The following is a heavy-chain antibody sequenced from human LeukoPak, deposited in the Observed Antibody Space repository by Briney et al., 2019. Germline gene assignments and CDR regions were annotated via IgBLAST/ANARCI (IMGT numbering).Heavy chain of an antibody. V-gene: IGHV4-61*02. CDR1: GRSISSDNYH. D-gene: IGHD5-24*01. CDR2: IYTSGST. J-gene: IGHJ4*02. CDR3: ARRPRRDGYNWGMVAPRKRRLYDY. Sequence: SETLSLTCTVSGRSISSDNYHWSWIRQPAGKGLEWIGRIYTSGSTNYNPSLKSRVTISVDTSKNQFSLKLSSVTAADTAVYYCARRPRRDGYNWGMVAPRKRRLYDYWGQGTLVTVSS.